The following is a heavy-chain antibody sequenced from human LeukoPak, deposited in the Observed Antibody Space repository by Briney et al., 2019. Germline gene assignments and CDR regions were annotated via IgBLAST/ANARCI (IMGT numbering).Heavy chain of an antibody. Sequence: PGGSLRLYCAASGFTFSSHWMSWVRRAPGKGLEWVANINQDGSEKYYVDSVKGRFTISRDNAKNSLYLQMNSLRAEDTAVYYCARDHRDPGVIFDYWGQGTLVTVSS. CDR1: GFTFSSHW. J-gene: IGHJ4*02. D-gene: IGHD3-10*01. CDR2: INQDGSEK. V-gene: IGHV3-7*01. CDR3: ARDHRDPGVIFDY.